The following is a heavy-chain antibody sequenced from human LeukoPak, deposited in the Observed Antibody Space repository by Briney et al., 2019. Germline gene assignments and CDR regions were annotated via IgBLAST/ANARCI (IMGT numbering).Heavy chain of an antibody. Sequence: GGSLRLSCAASGFTFSSYSMNWVRQAPGKGLEWVSSISSSSSYIYYADSVKGRFTISRDNAKNSLYLQMNSLRAEDTALYYCARQADTAMLIWSFTDYWGQGTLVTVSS. CDR1: GFTFSSYS. J-gene: IGHJ4*02. CDR2: ISSSSSYI. D-gene: IGHD5-18*01. CDR3: ARQADTAMLIWSFTDY. V-gene: IGHV3-21*01.